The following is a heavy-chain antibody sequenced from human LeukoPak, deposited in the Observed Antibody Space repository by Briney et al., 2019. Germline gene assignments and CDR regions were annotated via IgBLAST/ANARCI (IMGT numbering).Heavy chain of an antibody. D-gene: IGHD2-15*01. CDR3: ARARYCSGGSCKYYYYMDV. CDR1: GFTFSSYS. V-gene: IGHV3-21*01. J-gene: IGHJ6*03. Sequence: GGSLRLSCAASGFTFSSYSMNWVRQAPGKGLEWVSSISSSSSYIYYADSVKGRFTISRDNAKNSLYLQMNSLRAEDTAVYYCARARYCSGGSCKYYYYMDVWGKGTTVTVSS. CDR2: ISSSSSYI.